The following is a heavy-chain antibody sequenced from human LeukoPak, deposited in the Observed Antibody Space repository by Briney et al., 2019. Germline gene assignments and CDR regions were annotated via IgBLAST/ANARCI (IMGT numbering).Heavy chain of an antibody. CDR3: ARDENYYYYYMDV. Sequence: SETLSLTCTVSGGSISSSSYYWGWIRQPPGKGLEWIGSIYHSGSTYYNPSLKSRVTISVDTSKNQFSLKLSSVTAADTAVYYCARDENYYYYYMDVWGKGTTVTVSS. CDR2: IYHSGST. V-gene: IGHV4-39*07. CDR1: GGSISSSSYY. J-gene: IGHJ6*03.